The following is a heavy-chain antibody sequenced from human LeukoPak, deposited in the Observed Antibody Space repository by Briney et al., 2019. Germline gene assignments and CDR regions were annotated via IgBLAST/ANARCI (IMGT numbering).Heavy chain of an antibody. CDR1: GYTFTSFG. CDR3: ARDCSGGYCYPFDL. V-gene: IGHV1-18*01. Sequence: ASVKVSCKASGYTFTSFGISWVRQAPGQGLEWMGWISAYNGNLNSAQKFQGRVTMTTDTSTSTAYMELRSLRSDDTAVYYCARDCSGGYCYPFDLWGQGTLVTVSS. CDR2: ISAYNGNL. J-gene: IGHJ4*02. D-gene: IGHD2-15*01.